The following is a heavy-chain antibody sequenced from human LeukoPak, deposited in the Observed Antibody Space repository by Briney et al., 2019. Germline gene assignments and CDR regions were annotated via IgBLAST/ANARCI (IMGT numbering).Heavy chain of an antibody. J-gene: IGHJ4*02. CDR1: GGTFSNNA. V-gene: IGHV1-2*02. CDR2: INPNSGGT. Sequence: ASVKVSCKAYGGTFSNNAISWVRQAPEQGLEWMGWINPNSGGTKYAQKFQGRVTMTRDTSISTAYMELSSLTSDDTAVFYCARGRSEGGTIDYWGQGTLVTVSS. CDR3: ARGRSEGGTIDY. D-gene: IGHD3-10*01.